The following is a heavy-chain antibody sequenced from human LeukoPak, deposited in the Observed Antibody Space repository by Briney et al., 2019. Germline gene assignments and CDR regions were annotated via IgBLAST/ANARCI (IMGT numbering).Heavy chain of an antibody. CDR1: GFTFSDTY. Sequence: GGSLRLSCAVSGFTFSDTYMTWIRQAPGKGLEWVSVIYSGGSTYYADSVKGRFTISRDNSKNTLYLQMNSLRAEDTAVYYCARGGPAAGRFDYWGQGTLVTVSS. J-gene: IGHJ4*02. V-gene: IGHV3-66*01. CDR3: ARGGPAAGRFDY. CDR2: IYSGGST. D-gene: IGHD6-13*01.